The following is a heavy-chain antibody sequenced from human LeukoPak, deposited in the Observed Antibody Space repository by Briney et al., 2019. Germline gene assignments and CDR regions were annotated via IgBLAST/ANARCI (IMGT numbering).Heavy chain of an antibody. J-gene: IGHJ4*02. CDR1: GFIFRSYP. D-gene: IGHD2-15*01. V-gene: IGHV3-23*01. CDR3: RRKTPGRAPFDY. CDR2: ISGSGVST. Sequence: TGGSLRLSCAASGFIFRSYPMIWVRQAPGKGLEWVSGISGSGVSTYYADSVRGLFTISRDNSKNTQYLQMDSLRAEDTAIYYCRRKTPGRAPFDYWGQGTLVTVSS.